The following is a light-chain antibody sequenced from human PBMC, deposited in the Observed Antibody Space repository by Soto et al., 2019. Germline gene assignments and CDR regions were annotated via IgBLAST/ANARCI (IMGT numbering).Light chain of an antibody. Sequence: QPIPTQRPVGNGSTSQWTPNPFTKNSSDVGGYNYVSWYQQHPGKAPKFMIYDVSNRPSGVSNRFSGSKSGNTASLTISGLQAEDEADYYCCSYTTSNTRQIVFGTGTKVT. CDR1: SSDVGGYNY. CDR2: DVS. V-gene: IGLV2-14*01. CDR3: CSYTTSNTRQIV. J-gene: IGLJ1*01.